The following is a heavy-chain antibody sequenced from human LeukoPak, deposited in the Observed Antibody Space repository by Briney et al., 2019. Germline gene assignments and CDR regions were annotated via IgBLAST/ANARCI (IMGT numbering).Heavy chain of an antibody. CDR1: GYTFTSYG. D-gene: IGHD2-2*01. Sequence: ASVKVSCKASGYTFTSYGISWVRQAPGQGLEWMGWISAYNGNTNYAQKLQGRVTMTTDTSTSTAYMELSSLRSEDTAVYYCARGRSPPCSSTSCYASYYYYYCMDVWGKGTTVTVSS. CDR3: ARGRSPPCSSTSCYASYYYYYCMDV. V-gene: IGHV1-18*01. J-gene: IGHJ6*03. CDR2: ISAYNGNT.